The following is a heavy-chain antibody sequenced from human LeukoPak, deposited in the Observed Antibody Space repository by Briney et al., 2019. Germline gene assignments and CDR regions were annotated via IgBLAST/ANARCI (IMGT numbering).Heavy chain of an antibody. CDR2: ISGSTGST. J-gene: IGHJ4*02. CDR1: GFIFSNYP. V-gene: IGHV3-23*01. D-gene: IGHD3-10*01. CDR3: AKHMYLRGVSPFDY. Sequence: GGSLRLSCAASGFIFSNYPMTWVRQAQGKGLEWVSAISGSTGSTFYADSVKGRFTISRHNYKNTLYLQMNSLRAEDTAVYYCAKHMYLRGVSPFDYWGQGTLVTVSS.